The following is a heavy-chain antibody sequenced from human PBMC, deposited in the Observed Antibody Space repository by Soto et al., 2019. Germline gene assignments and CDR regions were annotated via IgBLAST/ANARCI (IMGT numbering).Heavy chain of an antibody. J-gene: IGHJ4*02. V-gene: IGHV4-30-4*01. CDR3: ARDSYYDILTGYYHFDY. Sequence: SETLSLTCSVSGGSISSGYYYWSWIRQPPGKGLEWIGNIYYSGNTYYNPSLKSRLIISIDTSKNQFSLKVGSVTAADTAVYYCARDSYYDILTGYYHFDYWGQGTLVTVSS. CDR1: GGSISSGYYY. D-gene: IGHD3-9*01. CDR2: IYYSGNT.